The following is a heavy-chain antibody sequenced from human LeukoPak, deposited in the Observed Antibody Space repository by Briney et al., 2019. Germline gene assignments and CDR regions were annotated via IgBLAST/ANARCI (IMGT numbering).Heavy chain of an antibody. V-gene: IGHV3-21*04. J-gene: IGHJ5*02. CDR3: ASSLRFLECFIS. Sequence: GGSLRLSCAASGFTFNTYSMNWVRQAPGKGPEWVSSISISSSYIYYADSVKGRFTISRDNSKNTLYLQMNSLRAEDTAVYYCASSLRFLECFISWGQGTLVTVSS. CDR1: GFTFNTYS. D-gene: IGHD3-3*01. CDR2: ISISSSYI.